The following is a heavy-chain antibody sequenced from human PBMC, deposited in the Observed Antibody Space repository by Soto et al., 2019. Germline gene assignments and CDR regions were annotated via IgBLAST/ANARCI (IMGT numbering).Heavy chain of an antibody. V-gene: IGHV1-46*01. CDR2: INPSGGST. D-gene: IGHD2-2*01. Sequence: ASVKVSCKASGYTFTSYYMHWVRQAPGQGLEWMGIINPSGGSTSYAQKFQGRVTMTRDTSTSTVYMELSSLRSEDTAVYYCARQHIRSIVVVPAAIAYWGQGTLVTV. J-gene: IGHJ4*02. CDR3: ARQHIRSIVVVPAAIAY. CDR1: GYTFTSYY.